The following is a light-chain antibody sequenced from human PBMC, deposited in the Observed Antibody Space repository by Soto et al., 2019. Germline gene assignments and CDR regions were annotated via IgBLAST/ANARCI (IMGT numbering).Light chain of an antibody. CDR2: GAS. V-gene: IGKV3-15*01. Sequence: EVVMTQSPATLSVSPGERATLSCRASQSVNANLAWYQQKPGQAPRLLIHGASNRATGIPARFSGSGFGTEFILTISXXXXEDFAVXXXKQYNXWXWTFGQGTKVEI. J-gene: IGKJ1*01. CDR1: QSVNAN. CDR3: KQYNXWXWT.